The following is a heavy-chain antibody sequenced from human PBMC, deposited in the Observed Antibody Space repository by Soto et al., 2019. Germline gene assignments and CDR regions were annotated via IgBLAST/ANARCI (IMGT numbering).Heavy chain of an antibody. Sequence: QVQLVQSGAEVKKPGASVKVSCKASGYTFTSYGISWVRQAPGQGLEWMGWISAYNGNTNYARKLQGRVTMTTDTTTRTAYMELRSLRCDDTAVDYCARAVDYSDSSGYYTHEYFQHWGQGTLFTVSS. D-gene: IGHD3-22*01. CDR2: ISAYNGNT. V-gene: IGHV1-18*01. J-gene: IGHJ1*01. CDR1: GYTFTSYG. CDR3: ARAVDYSDSSGYYTHEYFQH.